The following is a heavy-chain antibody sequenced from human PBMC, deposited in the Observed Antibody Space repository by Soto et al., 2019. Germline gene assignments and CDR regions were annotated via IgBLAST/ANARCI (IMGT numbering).Heavy chain of an antibody. Sequence: QVQLVESGGGVVQPGRSLRHSCAASGFTFSSYGMHWVRQAPGKGLEWVAIISYDGSNTYYADSVKGRFTISRDNSKNTLYLQMNSLRAEDTSVYYCAKEGGLSGSYYISSSYYFDYWGQGTLVTVSS. J-gene: IGHJ4*02. D-gene: IGHD1-26*01. CDR1: GFTFSSYG. CDR3: AKEGGLSGSYYISSSYYFDY. CDR2: ISYDGSNT. V-gene: IGHV3-30*18.